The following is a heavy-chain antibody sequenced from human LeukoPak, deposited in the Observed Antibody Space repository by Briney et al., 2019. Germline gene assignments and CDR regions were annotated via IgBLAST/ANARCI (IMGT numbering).Heavy chain of an antibody. CDR2: IKQDGREK. CDR1: RFTFSTYW. V-gene: IGHV3-7*01. J-gene: IGHJ6*02. CDR3: ARWYCSSTSCSRGYYYYYGMDV. D-gene: IGHD2-2*01. Sequence: PGGSLRLSCAASRFTFSTYWMTWVRQAPGKGLEWVANIKQDGREKYYVDSVKGRFTISRDNAKNSLYLQMNSLRAEDTAVYYCARWYCSSTSCSRGYYYYYGMDVWGQGTTVTVSS.